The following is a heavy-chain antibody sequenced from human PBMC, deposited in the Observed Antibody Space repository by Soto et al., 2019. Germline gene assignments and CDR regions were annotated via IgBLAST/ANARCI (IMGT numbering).Heavy chain of an antibody. D-gene: IGHD3-10*01. Sequence: QVQLVQSGAEVKKPGASVKVSCKASGYTFTSYDINWVRQATGQGLEWMGWMNPNSGNTGYAQKFQGRVTMTRNTSMSTAYMELGGRRSKDTAVYYCARGRGGFGGLSPDYWGQGTLVTVSS. CDR3: ARGRGGFGGLSPDY. CDR2: MNPNSGNT. V-gene: IGHV1-8*01. J-gene: IGHJ4*02. CDR1: GYTFTSYD.